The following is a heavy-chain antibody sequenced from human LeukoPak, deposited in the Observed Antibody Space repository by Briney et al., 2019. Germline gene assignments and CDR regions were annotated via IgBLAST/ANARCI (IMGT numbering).Heavy chain of an antibody. J-gene: IGHJ4*02. V-gene: IGHV4-59*01. CDR1: GGSINSYY. CDR3: ARARTDSTGYYWHY. CDR2: ISYSRST. D-gene: IGHD3-22*01. Sequence: SETLSLTCTVSGGSINSYYWSWIRQPPGKGLEWIWYISYSRSTSYNPSLKSRVTISVDTSKNQFSLKLSSVTAADTAVYYCARARTDSTGYYWHYWGQGTLVTVSS.